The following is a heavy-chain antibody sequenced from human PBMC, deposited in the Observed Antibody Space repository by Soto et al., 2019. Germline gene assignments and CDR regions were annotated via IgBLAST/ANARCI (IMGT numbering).Heavy chain of an antibody. J-gene: IGHJ5*02. D-gene: IGHD3-10*01. CDR1: GGSISSGGYS. CDR2: IYHSGST. Sequence: SETLSLTCAVSGGSISSGGYSWSWIRQPPGKGLEWIGYIYHSGSTYYNPSLKSRVTISVDRSKNQFSLKLSSVAAADTAVYYCPRDRFASGAHGWFDPWGQGTLVTVSS. CDR3: PRDRFASGAHGWFDP. V-gene: IGHV4-30-2*01.